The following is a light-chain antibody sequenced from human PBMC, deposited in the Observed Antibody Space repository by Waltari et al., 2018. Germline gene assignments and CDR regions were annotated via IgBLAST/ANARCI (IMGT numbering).Light chain of an antibody. CDR2: KES. CDR1: VLAVKH. J-gene: IGLJ2*01. Sequence: SYELTQPSSVSVSPGQTARITCSGDVLAVKHVRWFQQKPGQAPVLVIYKESERPSGIPGPFSGSSSGTTVTLTISGAQVEDDGDYYCYSATDNNRFGGGTKLTVL. CDR3: YSATDNNR. V-gene: IGLV3-27*01.